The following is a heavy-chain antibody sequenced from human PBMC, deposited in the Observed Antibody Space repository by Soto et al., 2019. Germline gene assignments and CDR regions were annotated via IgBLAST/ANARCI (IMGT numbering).Heavy chain of an antibody. V-gene: IGHV2-5*02. CDR2: IYWDDDK. D-gene: IGHD2-15*01. J-gene: IGHJ5*02. CDR1: GFSLSTSGVG. CDR3: ALRRGYCSGGSCYSIWFDP. Sequence: QITLKESGPTLVKPTQTLTLTCTFSGFSLSTSGVGVGWIRQPPGKALEWLALIYWDDDKRYSPSLKSRLTITKDTSKNQVVLRLTNMDPVDTATYYCALRRGYCSGGSCYSIWFDPWGQGTLVTVSS.